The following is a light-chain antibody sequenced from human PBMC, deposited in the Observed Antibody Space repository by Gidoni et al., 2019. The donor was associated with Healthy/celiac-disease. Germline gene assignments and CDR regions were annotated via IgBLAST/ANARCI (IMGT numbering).Light chain of an antibody. J-gene: IGKJ2*01. CDR3: QQYNNWPYT. CDR1: QSVSSN. CDR2: GAS. Sequence: PGERATLSCRASQSVSSNLAWYQQKPGQAPRLLIYGASTRATGIPARFSGSGSGTEFTLTISSLQSEDFAVYYCQQYNNWPYTFGQGTKLEIK. V-gene: IGKV3-15*01.